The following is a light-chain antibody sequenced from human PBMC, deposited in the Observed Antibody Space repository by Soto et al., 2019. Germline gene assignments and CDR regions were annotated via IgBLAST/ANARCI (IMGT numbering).Light chain of an antibody. CDR3: ATWDSSLSVVV. CDR2: DND. Sequence: QSVLTQPPSVSAAPGQRVTISCSGSSSNIGSNHVSWYQQFPGTAPKLLIYDNDKRPSGIPDRFSGSRSGTSATLGITGLQTGDEADYSCATWDSSLSVVVFGGGTKVTVL. CDR1: SSNIGSNH. J-gene: IGLJ2*01. V-gene: IGLV1-51*01.